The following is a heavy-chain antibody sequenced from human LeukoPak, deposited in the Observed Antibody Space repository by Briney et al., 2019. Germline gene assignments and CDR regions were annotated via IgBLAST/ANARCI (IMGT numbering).Heavy chain of an antibody. Sequence: PGGSLRLSCAASGFTVSSNYMTWVRQASGKGLERVSVIYNGGNTYYADSVQGRFTISRDNSKNTLYLQMNSLRAEDTAVYYCAKDSSSGRVLWGYFDYWGQGTLVTVSS. D-gene: IGHD1-26*01. CDR3: AKDSSSGRVLWGYFDY. V-gene: IGHV3-53*01. J-gene: IGHJ4*02. CDR1: GFTVSSNY. CDR2: IYNGGNT.